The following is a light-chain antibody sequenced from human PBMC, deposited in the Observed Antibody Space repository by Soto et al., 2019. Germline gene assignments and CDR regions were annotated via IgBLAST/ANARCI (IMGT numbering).Light chain of an antibody. CDR1: QSVSSY. J-gene: IGKJ5*01. Sequence: EIVLTQSPATLSLSPGERATLSCRASQSVSSYVAWYQQKPGQAPRLLIYDASNRATGIPARFSGSGSGTDFTLTISSLEPEDFAVYYCQQRSNWPPFGQGTRLEIK. CDR2: DAS. V-gene: IGKV3-11*01. CDR3: QQRSNWPP.